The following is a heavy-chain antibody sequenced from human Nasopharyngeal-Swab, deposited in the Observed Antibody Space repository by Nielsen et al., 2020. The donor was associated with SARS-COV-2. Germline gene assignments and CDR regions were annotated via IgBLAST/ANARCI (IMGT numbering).Heavy chain of an antibody. CDR3: ARDPNIPPAYGDTYYFDY. J-gene: IGHJ4*02. CDR1: GGSFSGYY. D-gene: IGHD4-17*01. V-gene: IGHV4-34*01. Sequence: GSLRLSCAVYGGSFSGYYWSWIRQPPGKGLEWIGEINHSGSTNYNPSLKSRVTISVDTSKNQFSLKLSSVTAADTAVYYCARDPNIPPAYGDTYYFDYWGQGTLVTVSS. CDR2: INHSGST.